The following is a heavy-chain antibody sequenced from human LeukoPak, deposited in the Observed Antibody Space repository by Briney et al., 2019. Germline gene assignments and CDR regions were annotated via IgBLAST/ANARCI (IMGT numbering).Heavy chain of an antibody. Sequence: SETLSLTCTVSGGSISGYYWSWIRQPAGKGLEWIGRIYTSGSTNYNPSLKSRVTMSVDTSKNQFSLKLSSVTAADTAVYYCARVFTFGIHGAFDIWGQGTMVTVSS. CDR1: GGSISGYY. J-gene: IGHJ3*02. CDR2: IYTSGST. V-gene: IGHV4-4*07. D-gene: IGHD3-16*01. CDR3: ARVFTFGIHGAFDI.